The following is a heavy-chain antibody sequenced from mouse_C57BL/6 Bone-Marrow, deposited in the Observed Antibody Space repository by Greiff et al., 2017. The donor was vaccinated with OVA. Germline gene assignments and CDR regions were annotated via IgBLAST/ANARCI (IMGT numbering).Heavy chain of an antibody. CDR3: ARGGYYGSSYWYFDV. CDR1: YFAFMARA. CDR2: FTMYSDAT. J-gene: IGHJ1*03. Sequence: QVQLQQSGAELVRPGSSVKLSCKDSYFAFMARAMHWVKQRPGHGLEWIGSFTMYSDATEYSENFKGKATLTANTSSSTAYMELSSLTSEDSAVYYCARGGYYGSSYWYFDVWGTGTTVTVSS. V-gene: IGHV1-49*01. D-gene: IGHD1-1*01.